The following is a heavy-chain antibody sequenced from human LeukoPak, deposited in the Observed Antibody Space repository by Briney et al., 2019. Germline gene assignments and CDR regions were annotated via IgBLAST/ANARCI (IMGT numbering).Heavy chain of an antibody. CDR2: IKADGSGK. CDR3: ARDRGRQQFDY. Sequence: PGGSLRLSCGASGFTFSNYWMSWVRQAPGMGLERVANIKADGSGKYYVDSVRGRFSISRDNAKNSLYLELNSLRAEDTGVYFCARDRGRQQFDYWGQGTLVTVSS. J-gene: IGHJ4*01. V-gene: IGHV3-7*01. D-gene: IGHD3-10*01. CDR1: GFTFSNYW.